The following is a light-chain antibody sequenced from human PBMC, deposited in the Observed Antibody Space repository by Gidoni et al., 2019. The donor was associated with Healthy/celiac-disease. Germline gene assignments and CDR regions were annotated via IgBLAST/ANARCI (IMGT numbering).Light chain of an antibody. V-gene: IGKV1-8*01. CDR2: AAS. J-gene: IGKJ4*01. Sequence: AIRMTQSPSSLPASTGDRVTITCRASQAIRSYLAWYQQKPGKAPELLIYAASTLKSGVPSRFSGSGSGTDFTLTLSCLQSEDFATYYCQQYYSYPLTFGGXTKVEIK. CDR1: QAIRSY. CDR3: QQYYSYPLT.